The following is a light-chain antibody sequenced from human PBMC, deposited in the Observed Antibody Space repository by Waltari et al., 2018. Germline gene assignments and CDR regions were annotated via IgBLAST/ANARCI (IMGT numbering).Light chain of an antibody. CDR2: WAS. CDR3: QQHYTTPWT. V-gene: IGKV4-1*01. Sequence: DIVMTQSPDSLAVSLGERATINCKSSQPVLYSANNKNYLTWYQHKPGQPPKLLISWASIRESGVPDRVTGSGSGTDFTLTISSLQAEDVAVYYCQQHYTTPWTFGQGTKVEIK. CDR1: QPVLYSANNKNY. J-gene: IGKJ1*01.